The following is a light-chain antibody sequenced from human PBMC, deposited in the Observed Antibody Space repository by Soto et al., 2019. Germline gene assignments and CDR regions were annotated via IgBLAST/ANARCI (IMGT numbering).Light chain of an antibody. Sequence: QSALTQPPSASGSPGQSVTISCTGTGSDVGGNNYVSWYQQHPGKAPKLMIYEVNKRPSGVPDRFSGSKSGNTASLTVSGLQADDEADYYCNSYVGSTNNVVFCGGTKLTVL. CDR2: EVN. CDR3: NSYVGSTNNVV. CDR1: GSDVGGNNY. V-gene: IGLV2-8*01. J-gene: IGLJ2*01.